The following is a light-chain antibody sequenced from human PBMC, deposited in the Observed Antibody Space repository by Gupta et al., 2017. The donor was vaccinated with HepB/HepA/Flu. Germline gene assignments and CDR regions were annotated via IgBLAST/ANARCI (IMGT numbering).Light chain of an antibody. CDR3: QQSYSNPVT. CDR1: QSIGDY. CDR2: AAS. Sequence: DIQMTQSPSSLSAFVGDRVTITCRASQSIGDYLNWYQQKPGKAPNLLIYAASSLQSGVPSRFSGSGSGTDFTLTISSLQPEDFVTYFCQQSYSNPVTFGPGTKVDVK. V-gene: IGKV1-39*01. J-gene: IGKJ3*01.